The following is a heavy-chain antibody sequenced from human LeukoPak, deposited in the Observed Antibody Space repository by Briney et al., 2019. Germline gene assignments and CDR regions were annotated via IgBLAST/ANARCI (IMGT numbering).Heavy chain of an antibody. CDR2: INPNSGGT. V-gene: IGHV1-2*02. D-gene: IGHD4-17*01. CDR1: GYTFTGYY. Sequence: ASVKVSCKASGYTFTGYYMHWVRQAPGRGLEWMGWINPNSGGTNYAQKFQGRVTMTRDTSISTAYMELSRLRSDDTAVYYCARATDPLIPTVKYWGQGTLVTVSS. CDR3: ARATDPLIPTVKY. J-gene: IGHJ4*02.